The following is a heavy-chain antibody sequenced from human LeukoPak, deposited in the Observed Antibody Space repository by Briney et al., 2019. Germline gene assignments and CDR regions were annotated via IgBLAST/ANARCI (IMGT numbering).Heavy chain of an antibody. Sequence: GGSLRLSCAASGFTFNTYVMHWVRQAPGKGLEWVAFIRYDGSNKYYADSVKGRFTISRDNSKNTLYLQMNSLRAEDRAVYYCAKDSYYDFWSGPRHFQHWGQGTLVTVSS. CDR2: IRYDGSNK. CDR3: AKDSYYDFWSGPRHFQH. J-gene: IGHJ1*01. V-gene: IGHV3-30*02. CDR1: GFTFNTYV. D-gene: IGHD3-3*01.